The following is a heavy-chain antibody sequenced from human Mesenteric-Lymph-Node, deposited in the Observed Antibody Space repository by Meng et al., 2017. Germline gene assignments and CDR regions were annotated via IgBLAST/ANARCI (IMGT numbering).Heavy chain of an antibody. CDR2: INHSGST. CDR1: GGSFSGYY. CDR3: ARGRFGDAANSYNWFDP. D-gene: IGHD3-10*01. Sequence: QVQLQQWGAGLLKPSETLSPICAVHGGSFSGYYWSWIRQPPGKGREWIGEINHSGSTYYNPSLKSRVTISVDRSNNQFSLRLKSVSAADTAVYYCARGRFGDAANSYNWFDPWGQGTLVTVSS. V-gene: IGHV4-34*01. J-gene: IGHJ5*02.